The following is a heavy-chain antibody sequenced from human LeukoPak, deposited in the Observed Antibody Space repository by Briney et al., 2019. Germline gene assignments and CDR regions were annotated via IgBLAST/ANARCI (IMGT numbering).Heavy chain of an antibody. J-gene: IGHJ4*02. CDR1: GFTFSSYA. D-gene: IGHD2-2*02. CDR2: ISYDGSNK. V-gene: IGHV3-30-3*01. Sequence: GRSLRLSCAASGFTFSSYAMHWVRQAPGKGLEWVAVISYDGSNKYYADSVKGRFTISRDNSKNTLYPQMNSLRAEDTAVYYCARERINCSSTSCYTEFDYWGQGTLVTVSS. CDR3: ARERINCSSTSCYTEFDY.